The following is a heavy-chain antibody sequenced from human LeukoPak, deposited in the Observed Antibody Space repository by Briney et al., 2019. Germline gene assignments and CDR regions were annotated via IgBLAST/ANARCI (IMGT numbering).Heavy chain of an antibody. D-gene: IGHD1-14*01. V-gene: IGHV3-74*01. Sequence: GGSLRLSCAASGFTFGNSWVHWVRQAPGKGLVWVSLINADGSTATYADSVKGRFTISRDNARNTLSLRMNSLTIEDTAVYYCVVVVEPPDSDGFDVWGQGTMITVSS. CDR3: VVVVEPPDSDGFDV. J-gene: IGHJ3*01. CDR2: INADGSTA. CDR1: GFTFGNSW.